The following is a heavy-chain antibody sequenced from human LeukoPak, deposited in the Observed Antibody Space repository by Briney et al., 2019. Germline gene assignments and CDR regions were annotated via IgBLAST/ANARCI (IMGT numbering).Heavy chain of an antibody. CDR1: GFTFSSYW. J-gene: IGHJ4*02. D-gene: IGHD3-3*01. CDR2: IKQDGSEK. Sequence: PGGPLRLSCAASGFTFSSYWMSWVRQAPGKGLEWVANIKQDGSEKYVDSVKGRFTISRDNAKNSLYLQMNSLRAEDTAVYYCARDRSFWSGYYTLDYWGQGTLVTVPS. V-gene: IGHV3-7*01. CDR3: ARDRSFWSGYYTLDY.